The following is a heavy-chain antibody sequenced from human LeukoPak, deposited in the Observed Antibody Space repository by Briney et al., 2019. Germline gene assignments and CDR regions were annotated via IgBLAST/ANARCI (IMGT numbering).Heavy chain of an antibody. V-gene: IGHV3-23*01. Sequence: GGSLRLSCAASGLTVSDNFMTWVRQAPGKGLEWVSSISGSGTSTYYADSVKGRFTISRDNSKNTLYLQVNSLRAEDTAIYYCAKAYGGDSVGYWGQGTLVTVSS. J-gene: IGHJ4*02. D-gene: IGHD4-23*01. CDR1: GLTVSDNF. CDR2: ISGSGTST. CDR3: AKAYGGDSVGY.